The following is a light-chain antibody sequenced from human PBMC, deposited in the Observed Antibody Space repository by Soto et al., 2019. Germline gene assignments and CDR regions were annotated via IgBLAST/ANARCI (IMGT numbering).Light chain of an antibody. V-gene: IGKV4-1*01. CDR1: QSLLFSSNKKNY. J-gene: IGKJ1*01. CDR3: QHYNSYSEA. Sequence: DIVMTQYPASLAVSLGERATINCKSSQSLLFSSNKKNYLAWYQQKPGKAPKLLIYKASTLKSGVPSRFSGSGSGTEFTLTISSLQPDDFATYYCQHYNSYSEACGQGTTGAIK. CDR2: KAS.